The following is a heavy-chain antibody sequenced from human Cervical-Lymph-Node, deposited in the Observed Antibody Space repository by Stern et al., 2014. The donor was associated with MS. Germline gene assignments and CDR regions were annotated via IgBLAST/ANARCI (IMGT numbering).Heavy chain of an antibody. V-gene: IGHV4-59*02. Sequence: QLQLQESGPGLVKPSETLSLTCTVSGGAVSDYYRTWIRQPPGKGLEWIGYISDTGTTNYNPSLHRRVTITLDTSQNQVSLRLRSVTAADTAVYYCARDPSTTASDWFFDLWGRGSLVTVSS. CDR1: GGAVSDYY. CDR2: ISDTGTT. J-gene: IGHJ2*01. D-gene: IGHD2-21*02. CDR3: ARDPSTTASDWFFDL.